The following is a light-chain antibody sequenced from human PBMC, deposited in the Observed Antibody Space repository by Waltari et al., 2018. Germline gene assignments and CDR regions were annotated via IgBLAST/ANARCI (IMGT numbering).Light chain of an antibody. J-gene: IGKJ5*01. V-gene: IGKV1-16*01. CDR1: QGIAKL. Sequence: DIQMTQSPSSLSASVGDRVIITCRASQGIAKLLAWYQQKPGKAPKSLIHSASTLHGGVPARFTGSGSWTDFNLTISGLQLEDLATYYCQQYFSYPITFGQGTRL. CDR3: QQYFSYPIT. CDR2: SAS.